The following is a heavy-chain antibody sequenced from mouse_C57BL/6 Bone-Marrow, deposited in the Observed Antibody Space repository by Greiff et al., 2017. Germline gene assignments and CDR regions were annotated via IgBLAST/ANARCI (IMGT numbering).Heavy chain of an antibody. D-gene: IGHD2-3*01. CDR3: AKRGYYDY. V-gene: IGHV1-64*01. CDR2: IQPNSGST. CDR1: ASTFTSSW. J-gene: IGHJ2*01. Sequence: QVQLQQPGAELVNPGASVNLSCKPSASTFTSSWRHWVKQRPGQGLEWIGMIQPNSGSTNSNEKFKSKATLTVDKSSSTAYMQLSSLTSEDSAVYYCAKRGYYDYWGQGTTLTVSS.